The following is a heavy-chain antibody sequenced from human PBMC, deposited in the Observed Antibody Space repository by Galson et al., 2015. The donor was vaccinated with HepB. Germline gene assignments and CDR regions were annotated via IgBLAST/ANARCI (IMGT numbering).Heavy chain of an antibody. CDR3: ARVGPRPYSSSFSGHFDL. V-gene: IGHV3-13*01. J-gene: IGHJ2*01. CDR2: IGTAGDT. CDR1: GFTFSSHD. D-gene: IGHD6-13*01. Sequence: SLRLSCAASGFTFSSHDMHWVRQAAGKGLEWVSGIGTAGDTYYLGSVKGRYTISRENARNSLYLQMNSLRVGDTAVYYCARVGPRPYSSSFSGHFDLWGRGTLVTVSS.